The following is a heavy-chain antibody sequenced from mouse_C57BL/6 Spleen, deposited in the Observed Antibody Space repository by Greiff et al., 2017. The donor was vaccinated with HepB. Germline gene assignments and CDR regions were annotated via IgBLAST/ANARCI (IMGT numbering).Heavy chain of an antibody. CDR1: GFTFSSYG. CDR2: ISSGGSYT. CDR3: ARHRDYGSSLWYFDV. Sequence: EVQLKESGGDLVKPGGSLKLSCAASGFTFSSYGMSWVRQTPDKRLEWVATISSGGSYTYYPDSVKGRFTISRDNAKNTLYLQMSSLKSEDTAMYYCARHRDYGSSLWYFDVWGTGTTVTVSS. V-gene: IGHV5-6*01. D-gene: IGHD1-1*01. J-gene: IGHJ1*03.